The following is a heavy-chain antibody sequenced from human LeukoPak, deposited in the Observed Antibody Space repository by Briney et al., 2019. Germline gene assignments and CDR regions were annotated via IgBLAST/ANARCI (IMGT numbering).Heavy chain of an antibody. CDR2: ISVRSNYI. D-gene: IGHD3-22*01. CDR1: GYTFSSYS. Sequence: GGSLRLSCVATGYTFSSYSINWVRHAPGKGLEWVSSISVRSNYIYYADSVRGRFSISRDDARDSLYLQMNSLRAEDTAVYFCVRLRRNSDTSGFYYYYDFWGQGTLVTVSS. J-gene: IGHJ4*02. CDR3: VRLRRNSDTSGFYYYYDF. V-gene: IGHV3-21*01.